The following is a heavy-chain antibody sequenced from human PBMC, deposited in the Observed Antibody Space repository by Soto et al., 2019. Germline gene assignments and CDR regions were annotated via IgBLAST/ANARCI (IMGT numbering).Heavy chain of an antibody. CDR2: IYYTGSA. Sequence: KASETLSLTCAVYGGSFSGYYWSWIRQPPGKGLEWIGSIYYTGSAFYNPALKSRVTISVDTSKNQFSLKMDSATAADTAVYFCARPLLGATILSGFDSWGRGILVTVSS. J-gene: IGHJ4*02. D-gene: IGHD5-12*01. V-gene: IGHV4-34*01. CDR1: GGSFSGYY. CDR3: ARPLLGATILSGFDS.